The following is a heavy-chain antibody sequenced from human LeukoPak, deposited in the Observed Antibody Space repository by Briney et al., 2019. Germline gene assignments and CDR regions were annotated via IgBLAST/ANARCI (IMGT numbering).Heavy chain of an antibody. CDR3: ATAPEGRIAVAGAGVLDY. J-gene: IGHJ4*02. CDR1: GFTFSSYG. D-gene: IGHD6-19*01. Sequence: GGSLRLSCAASGFTFSSYGVHWVRQAPGKGLEWVAVIWYDGTNKYYADSVKGRFTISRDNSKNTVHLQMNSLRAEDTAVYYCATAPEGRIAVAGAGVLDYWGQGTLVTVSS. CDR2: IWYDGTNK. V-gene: IGHV3-30*02.